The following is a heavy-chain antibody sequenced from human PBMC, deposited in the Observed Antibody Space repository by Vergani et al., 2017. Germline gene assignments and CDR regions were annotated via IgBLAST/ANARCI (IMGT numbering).Heavy chain of an antibody. J-gene: IGHJ4*02. Sequence: QVKLQESGPGLVKPSETLSLTCPVSGSSVNSYYWSWIRQPPGKGLEWMVYVSFRGDTLYDPSVKCRMSISLNTSSNQFSLYLTSVTASDTAVYYCARSRIYYGAGSPDYLGQGTLVTVSS. CDR1: GSSVNSYY. CDR2: VSFRGDT. CDR3: ARSRIYYGAGSPDY. D-gene: IGHD3-10*01. V-gene: IGHV4-59*02.